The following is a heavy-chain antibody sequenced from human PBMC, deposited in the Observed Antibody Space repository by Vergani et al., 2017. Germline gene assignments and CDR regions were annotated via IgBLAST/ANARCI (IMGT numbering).Heavy chain of an antibody. CDR2: IWYDGSNK. V-gene: IGHV3-33*01. CDR1: GFTFSSYG. CDR3: ARNTPKGDFDY. D-gene: IGHD2-15*01. Sequence: QVQLVESGGGVVQPGRSLRLSCAASGFTFSSYGMHWVRQAPGKGLAWVAVIWYDGSNKYYADSVKGRFTISRDNSKNTLYLQMNSLRAEDTAVYYCARNTPKGDFDYWGQGTLVTVSS. J-gene: IGHJ4*02.